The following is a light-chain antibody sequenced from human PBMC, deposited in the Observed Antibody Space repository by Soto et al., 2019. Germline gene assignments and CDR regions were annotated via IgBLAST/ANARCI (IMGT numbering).Light chain of an antibody. Sequence: QSVLTQSSSASASLGSSVKLTCTLSSGHSSYIIAWHQQQPGKAPRYLMKVEASGSYNKGSGVPDRFSGSSSGADRYLTISNLQFEDEADYYCETWDSNTHWVFGGGTTLTVL. CDR1: SGHSSYI. J-gene: IGLJ3*02. CDR2: VEASGSY. V-gene: IGLV4-60*02. CDR3: ETWDSNTHWV.